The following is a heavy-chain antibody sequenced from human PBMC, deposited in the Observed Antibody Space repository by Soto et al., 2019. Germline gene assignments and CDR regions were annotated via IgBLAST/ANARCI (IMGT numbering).Heavy chain of an antibody. J-gene: IGHJ5*02. CDR1: GYTFTSYG. V-gene: IGHV1-18*01. CDR2: ISPYNGNT. CDR3: ARDNHDRIRYSGTYFVGFDP. D-gene: IGHD1-26*01. Sequence: QVQLVQSGAEVKKPGASAKVSCKASGYTFTSYGVSWVRQAPGQGLEWMGWISPYNGNTEYAQKLQGRVTMTTGTSTSTAYMELRSRRSDDTAGYYCARDNHDRIRYSGTYFVGFDPWGQGTLVTVSS.